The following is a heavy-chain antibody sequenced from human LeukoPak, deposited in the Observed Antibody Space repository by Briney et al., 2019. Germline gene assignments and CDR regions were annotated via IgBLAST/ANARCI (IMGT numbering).Heavy chain of an antibody. V-gene: IGHV3-30*19. CDR3: ARAGAVAGTAPFDF. CDR2: ISYDGNNK. D-gene: IGHD6-19*01. Sequence: GGSLRLSCAASGFTFSNYVMHWVRQAPGKGLEWVAVISYDGNNKYYADSVKGRFTISRENSKNTLFLQMNSLRAEDTAVYYCARAGAVAGTAPFDFWGQGTLVTVSS. J-gene: IGHJ4*02. CDR1: GFTFSNYV.